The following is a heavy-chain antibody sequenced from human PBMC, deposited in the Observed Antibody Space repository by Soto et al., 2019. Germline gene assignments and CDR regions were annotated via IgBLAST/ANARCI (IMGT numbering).Heavy chain of an antibody. V-gene: IGHV1-69*13. Sequence: SVKVSCKASGGTFSSYAISWVRQAPGQGLEWMGGIIPIFGTANYAQKFQGSVTITADESTSTAYMELSSLRSEDTAVYYCARNGAIFGVVVLHYYYYYGMDVWGQGTTVTVSS. CDR2: IIPIFGTA. D-gene: IGHD3-3*01. J-gene: IGHJ6*02. CDR3: ARNGAIFGVVVLHYYYYYGMDV. CDR1: GGTFSSYA.